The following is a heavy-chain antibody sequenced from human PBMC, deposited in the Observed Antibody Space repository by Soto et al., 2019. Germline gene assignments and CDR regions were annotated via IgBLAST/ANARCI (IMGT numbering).Heavy chain of an antibody. CDR2: ISYDGSIK. CDR3: ARDRAGSSWYWYFQH. CDR1: GVSFSISA. V-gene: IGHV3-30-3*01. J-gene: IGHJ1*01. D-gene: IGHD6-13*01. Sequence: PGGSLRLSCAASGVSFSISAMHWVRQAPGKGLEWVAVISYDGSIKYYADSVKGRFTISRDNSKNTLYLQMNSLRAEDTAVYYCARDRAGSSWYWYFQHWGQGTLVTVSS.